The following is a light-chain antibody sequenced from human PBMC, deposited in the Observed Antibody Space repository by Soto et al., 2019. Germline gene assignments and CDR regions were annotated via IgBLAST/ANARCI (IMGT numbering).Light chain of an antibody. J-gene: IGKJ1*01. V-gene: IGKV1-39*01. CDR1: QSITNY. Sequence: DIQMTQSPSSLAASVGDRVTITCRASQSITNYLNWYQQKPGKAPNLLIYAASSLQSGVPSRFSGSGSGTDFTLTISSLQPEDFATYYCQQSYITPWTFDQGTKVEIK. CDR3: QQSYITPWT. CDR2: AAS.